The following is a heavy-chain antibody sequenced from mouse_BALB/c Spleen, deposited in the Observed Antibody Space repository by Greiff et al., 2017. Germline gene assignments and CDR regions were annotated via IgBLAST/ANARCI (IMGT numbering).Heavy chain of an antibody. Sequence: EVHLVESGGGLVQPGGSRKLSCAASGFTFSSFGMHWVRQAPEKGLEWVAYISSGSSTIYYADTVKGRFTISRDNPKNTLFLQMTSLRSEDTAMYYCTRYGYDGYAMDYWGQGTSVTVSS. CDR3: TRYGYDGYAMDY. J-gene: IGHJ4*01. CDR2: ISSGSSTI. V-gene: IGHV5-17*02. CDR1: GFTFSSFG. D-gene: IGHD2-2*01.